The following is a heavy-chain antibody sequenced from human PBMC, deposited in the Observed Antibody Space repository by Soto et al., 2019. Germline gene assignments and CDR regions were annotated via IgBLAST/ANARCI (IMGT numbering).Heavy chain of an antibody. CDR3: AKRKYCSSTTCFDY. V-gene: IGHV3-66*01. CDR1: GFTVSISY. J-gene: IGHJ4*02. Sequence: EVQLVESGGALVQPGGSLRLSCAASGFTVSISYMTWVRQVPGKGLEWVSIIYSGGETYYSDSVKGRFTISRDNSKNTMYLQMNSRRAEDTAMYYCAKRKYCSSTTCFDYWGQGTLVTVSS. CDR2: IYSGGET. D-gene: IGHD2-2*01.